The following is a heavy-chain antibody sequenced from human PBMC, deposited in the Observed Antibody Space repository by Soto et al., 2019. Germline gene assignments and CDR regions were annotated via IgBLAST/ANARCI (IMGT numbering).Heavy chain of an antibody. D-gene: IGHD5-12*01. CDR2: IWYDGSNK. CDR3: ARDRGYSGYDSPRFYYGMDV. Sequence: QVQLVESGGGVVQPGRSLRLSCAASGFTFSSYGMHWVRQAPGKGLEWVAVIWYDGSNKWYADSVKGRFTISRDNSKNTRYVQMNSLRAEDTAVYSCARDRGYSGYDSPRFYYGMDVWGQGTTVTVSS. V-gene: IGHV3-33*01. CDR1: GFTFSSYG. J-gene: IGHJ6*02.